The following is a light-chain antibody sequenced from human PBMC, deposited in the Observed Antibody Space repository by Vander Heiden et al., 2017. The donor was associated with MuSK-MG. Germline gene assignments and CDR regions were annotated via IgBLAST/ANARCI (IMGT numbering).Light chain of an antibody. Sequence: EIVMTQSPATLSVSPGERATLSCRASQSVSSNLAWYQQKPGQAPRLLIYGASTRATGIPARFSGSGSGTEFTLTISSLQSEDFAVYYCQQDNNCPTTFGQGTKMXIK. CDR3: QQDNNCPTT. CDR1: QSVSSN. V-gene: IGKV3-15*01. CDR2: GAS. J-gene: IGKJ2*01.